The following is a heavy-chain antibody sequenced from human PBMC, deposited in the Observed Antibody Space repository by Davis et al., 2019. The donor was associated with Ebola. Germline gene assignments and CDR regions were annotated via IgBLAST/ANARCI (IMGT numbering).Heavy chain of an antibody. CDR2: IKQDGSEK. V-gene: IGHV3-7*01. D-gene: IGHD3-10*01. CDR3: ARDGPGMGLGYYYYGMDV. CDR1: GFTFSSYW. Sequence: GESLKISCAASGFTFSSYWMSWVCQAPGKGLEWVANIKQDGSEKYYVDSVKGRFTISRDNAKDSLYLQMSSLRAEDTAVYYCARDGPGMGLGYYYYGMDVWGQGTTVTVSS. J-gene: IGHJ6*02.